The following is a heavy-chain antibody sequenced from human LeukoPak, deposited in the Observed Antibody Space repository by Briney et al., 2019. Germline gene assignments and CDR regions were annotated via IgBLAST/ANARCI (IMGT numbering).Heavy chain of an antibody. V-gene: IGHV1-8*01. CDR2: MNPNSGNT. J-gene: IGHJ5*02. CDR3: ARGLRFLEWLRQGNWFDP. Sequence: ASVKVSCKASGYTFTSYDINWVRQATGRGLEWMGWMNPNSGNTGYAQKFQGRVTMTRNTSISTAYMELSSLRSEDTAVYYCARGLRFLEWLRQGNWFDPWGQGTLVTVSS. D-gene: IGHD3-3*01. CDR1: GYTFTSYD.